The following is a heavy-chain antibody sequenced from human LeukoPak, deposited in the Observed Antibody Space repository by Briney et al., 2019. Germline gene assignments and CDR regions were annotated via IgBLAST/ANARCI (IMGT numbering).Heavy chain of an antibody. CDR1: GFTFSAYS. V-gene: IGHV3-23*01. CDR3: VKDWRDESNCGGDCLQY. J-gene: IGHJ4*02. CDR2: ISVSGGGT. Sequence: GGSLRLSCVASGFTFSAYSMAWVRQAPGKGLDWVSSISVSGGGTYYADSVRGRFTISRDNSKNTLYLHMNSLRAEDTAVYYCVKDWRDESNCGGDCLQYWGQGTLVTVSS. D-gene: IGHD2-21*02.